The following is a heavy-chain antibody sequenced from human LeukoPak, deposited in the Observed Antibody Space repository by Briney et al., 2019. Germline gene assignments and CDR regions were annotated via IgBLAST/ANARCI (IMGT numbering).Heavy chain of an antibody. CDR1: GYSFTSYG. CDR3: ARLPLSRYYDFWSGMDV. J-gene: IGHJ6*02. D-gene: IGHD3-3*01. CDR2: ISAYNGNT. Sequence: ASVKVSCKASGYSFTSYGISWVRQAPGQGLEWMGWISAYNGNTNYAQKLQGRVTMTTDTSTSTAHMELRSLRSDDTAVYYCARLPLSRYYDFWSGMDVWGQGTTVTVSS. V-gene: IGHV1-18*01.